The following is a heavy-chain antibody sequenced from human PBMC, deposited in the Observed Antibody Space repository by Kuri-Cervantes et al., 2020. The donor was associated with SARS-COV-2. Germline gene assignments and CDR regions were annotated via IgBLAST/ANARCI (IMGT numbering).Heavy chain of an antibody. J-gene: IGHJ3*02. CDR2: MNPNSGNT. CDR1: GYTFTSYD. CDR3: ARDSGDWDPDGFDI. D-gene: IGHD2-21*02. V-gene: IGHV1-8*03. Sequence: ASVKVSCKASGYTFTSYDINWVRQATGQGLEWMGWMNPNSGNTGYAQKFQGRVTITRNTSISTAYMELSSLRFKDAAVYYCARDSGDWDPDGFDIWGQGTMVTVSS.